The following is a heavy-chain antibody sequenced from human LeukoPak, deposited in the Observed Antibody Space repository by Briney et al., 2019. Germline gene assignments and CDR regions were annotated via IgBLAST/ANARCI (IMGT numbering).Heavy chain of an antibody. CDR2: IYYTGCT. V-gene: IGHV4-61*08. CDR1: GGSISSGGYY. J-gene: IGHJ4*02. Sequence: SETLSLTCTVSGGSISSGGYYWRWIRQTPGKGLEWIGYIYYTGCTDYHPSLKSRVTISEDTSKNQFSLKLSSVTAADTAVYYCARESWVYSPFDSWGQGILVTVSP. CDR3: ARESWVYSPFDS. D-gene: IGHD6-13*01.